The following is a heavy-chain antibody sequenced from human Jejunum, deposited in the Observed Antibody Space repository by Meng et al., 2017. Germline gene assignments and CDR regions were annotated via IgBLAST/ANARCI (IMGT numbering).Heavy chain of an antibody. CDR2: ISGSGDTT. Sequence: GESLKISCEASRFTFTNYAMTWVRQTPGKGLEWVSIISGSGDTTYYADSVKGRFTISRDNSQNTLYLQMDNLRPEDTAVYYCVPRLTTNWGSGLDYWGQGTLVTVSS. J-gene: IGHJ4*01. CDR3: VPRLTTNWGSGLDY. CDR1: RFTFTNYA. D-gene: IGHD7-27*01. V-gene: IGHV3-23*01.